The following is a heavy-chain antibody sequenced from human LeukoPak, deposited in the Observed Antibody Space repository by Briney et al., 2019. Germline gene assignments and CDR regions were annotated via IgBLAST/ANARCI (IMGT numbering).Heavy chain of an antibody. CDR1: GFTFSSYA. V-gene: IGHV3-30*04. Sequence: PGGSLRLSCAASGFTFSSYAMHWVRQAPGKGLEWVAVISYDGSNKYYADSVKGRFTISRDNSKNTLYLQMNSLRVEDTAVYYCARDNPPAAPLDYWGQGTLVTVSS. CDR3: ARDNPPAAPLDY. J-gene: IGHJ4*02. CDR2: ISYDGSNK. D-gene: IGHD1-14*01.